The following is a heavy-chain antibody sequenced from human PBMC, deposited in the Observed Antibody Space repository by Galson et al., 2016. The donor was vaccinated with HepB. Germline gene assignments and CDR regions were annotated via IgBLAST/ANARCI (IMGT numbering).Heavy chain of an antibody. D-gene: IGHD7-27*01. CDR2: ISAYNGHT. Sequence: SVKVSCKASGYTFTSYGISWVRQAPGQGLEWMGWISAYNGHTNYAQKLQGRVTMTTDTSTSTAYMDLRSLRSDDTAGYYCARHVGGTGGRFDPWGPGMLVTVSS. CDR3: ARHVGGTGGRFDP. J-gene: IGHJ5*02. CDR1: GYTFTSYG. V-gene: IGHV1-18*04.